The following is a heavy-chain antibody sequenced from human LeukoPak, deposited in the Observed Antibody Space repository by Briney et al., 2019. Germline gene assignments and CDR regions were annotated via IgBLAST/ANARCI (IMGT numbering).Heavy chain of an antibody. Sequence: AGGSLRLSCSASGLTFSSYAMHWVRQAPGKGLEYVSAVSDNGGSTYYADSVKGGFTISRDNSKNTLYLQMSSLRAEDTAVYYCVKGGQYSRDAFDIWGQGTMVTVSS. D-gene: IGHD5-18*01. CDR1: GLTFSSYA. J-gene: IGHJ3*02. CDR3: VKGGQYSRDAFDI. CDR2: VSDNGGST. V-gene: IGHV3-64D*06.